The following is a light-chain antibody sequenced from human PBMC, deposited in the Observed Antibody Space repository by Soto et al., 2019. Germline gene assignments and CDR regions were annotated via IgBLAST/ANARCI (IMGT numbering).Light chain of an antibody. J-gene: IGLJ3*02. CDR3: ATWDDSPNAWV. Sequence: QSVLTQPPSASGTPGQRVTISCSGSSSNIGSNTVNWYQQLPGTAPKLLIYSNNQRPSGVPDRFSGSKSGTSASLAISGFQSEDEADYYCATWDDSPNAWVFGGGTKLTVL. CDR2: SNN. CDR1: SSNIGSNT. V-gene: IGLV1-44*01.